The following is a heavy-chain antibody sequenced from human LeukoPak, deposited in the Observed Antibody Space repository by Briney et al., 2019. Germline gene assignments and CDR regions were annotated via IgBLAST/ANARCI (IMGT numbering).Heavy chain of an antibody. CDR3: ARVLGSRHYYESTGYLDY. CDR1: GYTFTIYD. V-gene: IGHV1-18*01. D-gene: IGHD3-22*01. CDR2: ITTNNGNT. J-gene: IGHJ4*02. Sequence: GASVKVSCKASGYTFTIYDITWVQQAPGQGLEWMGWITTNNGNTNYAQKFQGRVTMTTDTSTSTAYMELRSLRSDDTAVYYCARVLGSRHYYESTGYLDYWGQGTLVTVSS.